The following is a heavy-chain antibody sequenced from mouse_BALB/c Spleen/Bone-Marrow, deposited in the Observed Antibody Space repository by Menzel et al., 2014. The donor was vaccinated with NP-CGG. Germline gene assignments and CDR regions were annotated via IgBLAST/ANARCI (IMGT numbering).Heavy chain of an antibody. V-gene: IGHV7-1*02. CDR2: SRNKAKYYTT. J-gene: IGHJ3*01. CDR3: ARDVGYGNYFVY. D-gene: IGHD2-10*02. CDR1: GFTFSDFY. Sequence: EVKVVESGGGLAQPGDSLRLSCAPSGFTFSDFYMEWVRRPPGKRLEWIAASRNKAKYYTTEYSASVKGRFIVSRDTSQSVLYLQMNALRAEDTAIYYCARDVGYGNYFVYWGQGTLVTVSA.